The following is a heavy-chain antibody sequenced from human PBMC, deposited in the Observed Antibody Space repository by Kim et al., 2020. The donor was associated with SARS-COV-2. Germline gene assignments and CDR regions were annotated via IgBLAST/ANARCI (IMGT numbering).Heavy chain of an antibody. V-gene: IGHV3-30*04. Sequence: GGSLRLSCAASGFTFSTYTMHWVRQAPGKGLEWVALIANDGRYRYHADSVKGRFTISRDNSLNTLFVDMNSLTAEDTAAYYCVRESDGFDVWGQGTVVTVSS. CDR3: VRESDGFDV. CDR2: IANDGRYR. J-gene: IGHJ3*01. CDR1: GFTFSTYT.